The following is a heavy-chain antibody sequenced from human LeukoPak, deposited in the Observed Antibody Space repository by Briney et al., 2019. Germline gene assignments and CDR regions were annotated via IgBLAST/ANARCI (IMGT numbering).Heavy chain of an antibody. J-gene: IGHJ4*02. CDR2: IWYGGSNK. CDR1: GFTFSSYG. CDR3: AKDGGQYYFDY. V-gene: IGHV3-30*02. D-gene: IGHD3-16*01. Sequence: RGSLRLSCAASGFTFSSYGMHWVRQAPGKGLEWVAVIWYGGSNKYYADSVKGRFTISRDNSKNTLYLQMNSLRAEDTAVYYCAKDGGQYYFDYWGQGTLVTVSS.